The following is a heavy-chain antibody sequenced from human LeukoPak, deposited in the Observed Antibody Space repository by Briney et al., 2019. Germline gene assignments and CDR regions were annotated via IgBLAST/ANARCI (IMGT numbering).Heavy chain of an antibody. CDR2: IIPILGIA. CDR1: GGTFSSYA. D-gene: IGHD6-19*01. J-gene: IGHJ3*02. Sequence: SVTVSCKASGGTFSSYAISWVRQAPGQGLEWMGRIIPILGIANYAQKFQGRVTITADKSTSTAYMELSSLRSEDTAVYYCASPKQWRNVFDIWGQGTMVTVSS. CDR3: ASPKQWRNVFDI. V-gene: IGHV1-69*04.